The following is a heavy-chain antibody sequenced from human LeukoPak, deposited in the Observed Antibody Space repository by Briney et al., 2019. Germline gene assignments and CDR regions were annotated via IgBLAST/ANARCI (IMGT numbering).Heavy chain of an antibody. V-gene: IGHV4-38-2*02. CDR3: AGTLRFLEWFPYY. CDR2: IYHSGST. J-gene: IGHJ4*02. CDR1: GYSISSGYY. Sequence: SETLSLTCTVSGYSISSGYYWGWIRQPPGKGLEWIGSIYHSGSTYYNPSLKSRVTISVDTSKNQFSLKLSSVTAADTAVYYCAGTLRFLEWFPYYWGQGALVTVSS. D-gene: IGHD3-3*01.